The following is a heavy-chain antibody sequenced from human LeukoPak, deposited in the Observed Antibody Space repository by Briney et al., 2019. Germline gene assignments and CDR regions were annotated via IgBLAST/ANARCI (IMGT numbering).Heavy chain of an antibody. D-gene: IGHD3-22*01. V-gene: IGHV4-61*05. CDR2: IYYSGST. CDR1: GGSISSSSYY. CDR3: ARSYYYDSSVHDY. J-gene: IGHJ4*02. Sequence: SETLSLTCTVSGGSISSSSYYWGWIRQPPGKGLEWIGYIYYSGSTNYNPSLKSRVTISVDTSKNQFSLKLSSVTAADTAVYYCARSYYYDSSVHDYWGQGTLVTVSS.